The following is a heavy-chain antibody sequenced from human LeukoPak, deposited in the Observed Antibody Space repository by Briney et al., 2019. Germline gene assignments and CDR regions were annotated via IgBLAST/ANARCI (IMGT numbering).Heavy chain of an antibody. CDR3: ARVGLSWSTLSQYYFDY. J-gene: IGHJ4*02. V-gene: IGHV3-7*01. CDR1: GFTFSSYW. CDR2: IKQDGSEK. Sequence: GGSLRLSCAASGFTFSSYWMSWVRQAPGKGLEWVANIKQDGSEKYYVDSVKGRFTISRDNAKNSLYLQMNSLRAEDTAVYYCARVGLSWSTLSQYYFDYWGQGTLVTVSS.